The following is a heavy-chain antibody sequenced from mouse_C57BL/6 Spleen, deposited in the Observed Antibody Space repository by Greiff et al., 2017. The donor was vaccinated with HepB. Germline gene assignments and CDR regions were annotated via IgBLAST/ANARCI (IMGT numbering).Heavy chain of an antibody. V-gene: IGHV1-82*01. CDR1: GYAFSSSW. Sequence: QVQLKESGPELVKPGASVKISCKASGYAFSSSWMNWVKQRPGKGLEWIGRIYPGDGDTNYNGKFKGKATLTADKSSSTAYMQLSSLTSEDSAVYFCAGGLRQYFDVWGTGTTVTVSS. CDR2: IYPGDGDT. D-gene: IGHD2-4*01. CDR3: AGGLRQYFDV. J-gene: IGHJ1*03.